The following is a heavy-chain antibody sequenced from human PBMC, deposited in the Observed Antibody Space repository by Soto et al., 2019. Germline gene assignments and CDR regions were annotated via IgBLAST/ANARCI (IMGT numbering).Heavy chain of an antibody. CDR1: GDSVSNDY. V-gene: IGHV1-46*01. Sequence: ASVKVSCKASGDSVSNDYLHCVLQSPVQGFEWLGVISPFGGATAYAQSFKGRVTVTMDKSSTTFYLELSSLRSDDTAVYYCAKGRGGKTVANFGMDVWGQGVTVTVSS. CDR2: ISPFGGAT. CDR3: AKGRGGKTVANFGMDV. J-gene: IGHJ6*02. D-gene: IGHD3-16*01.